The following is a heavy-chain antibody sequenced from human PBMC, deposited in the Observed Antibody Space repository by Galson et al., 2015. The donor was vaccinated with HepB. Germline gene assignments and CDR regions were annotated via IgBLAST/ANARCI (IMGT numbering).Heavy chain of an antibody. V-gene: IGHV3-33*01. CDR3: ASDRAVTRTLEVTAVDY. J-gene: IGHJ4*02. D-gene: IGHD6-19*01. CDR2: IWRDGSKQ. Sequence: SLRLSCAASGFTFSSYGMHWVRQVPDKGLEWVAVIWRDGSKQYYVDSVKGRFTISRDNSKNTLYLQMNSLRAEDTAVYYCASDRAVTRTLEVTAVDYWGQGTLVMVSS. CDR1: GFTFSSYG.